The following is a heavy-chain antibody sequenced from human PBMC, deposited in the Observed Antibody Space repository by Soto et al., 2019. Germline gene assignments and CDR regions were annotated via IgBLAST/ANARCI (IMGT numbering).Heavy chain of an antibody. V-gene: IGHV4-4*02. CDR3: ARDRWDRSSTRCSGDGMDV. CDR2: IYHSGST. J-gene: IGHJ6*02. Sequence: QVQLQESGPGLVKPSGTLSLTCAVSGGSISSSNWWSWVRQPPGKGLEWIGEIYHSGSTNYNPSRNSRVTISVDKSKNQFSLKPSSVTAADTAVYYCARDRWDRSSTRCSGDGMDVWGQGTTVTVSS. CDR1: GGSISSSNW. D-gene: IGHD2-2*01.